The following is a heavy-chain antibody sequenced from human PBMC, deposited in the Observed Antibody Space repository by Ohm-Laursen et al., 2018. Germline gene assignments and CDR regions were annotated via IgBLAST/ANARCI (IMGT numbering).Heavy chain of an antibody. CDR2: ISSSGSTI. Sequence: SLRLSCAASGFTFSSYEMNWVRQAPGKGLEWVSYISSSGSTIHYADSVKGRFTISRDNAKNSLYLQMNSLRAEDTAVYYCAKEVLHYYDSSGGFDYWGQGTLVTVSS. CDR1: GFTFSSYE. V-gene: IGHV3-48*03. J-gene: IGHJ4*02. CDR3: AKEVLHYYDSSGGFDY. D-gene: IGHD3-22*01.